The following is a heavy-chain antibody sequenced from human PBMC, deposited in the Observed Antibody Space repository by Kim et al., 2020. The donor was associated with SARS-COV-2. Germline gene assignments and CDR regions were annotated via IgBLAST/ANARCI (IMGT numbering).Heavy chain of an antibody. J-gene: IGHJ6*02. Sequence: ADPGEGRFTISRDNSNNTRYLQMNSLRAGDTAVYYCARSLGCSYYYGIDVWGQGTTVTVSS. CDR3: ARSLGCSYYYGIDV. V-gene: IGHV3-30*01. D-gene: IGHD1-26*01.